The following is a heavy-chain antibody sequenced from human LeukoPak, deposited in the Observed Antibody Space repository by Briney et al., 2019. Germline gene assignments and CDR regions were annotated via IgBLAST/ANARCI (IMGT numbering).Heavy chain of an antibody. CDR2: IGTTGDT. CDR3: ARAVAAARGVNYFDX. Sequence: GGSLRLSCAASGFTFSSYDMHWVRQATGKYLGWVSAIGTTGDTYYPGSVKGRFTISRENAKNSLYLQVNSLRAGDTAVYYCARAVAAARGVNYFDXXXQGTXXTVSS. D-gene: IGHD3-10*01. CDR1: GFTFSSYD. V-gene: IGHV3-13*01. J-gene: IGHJ4*02.